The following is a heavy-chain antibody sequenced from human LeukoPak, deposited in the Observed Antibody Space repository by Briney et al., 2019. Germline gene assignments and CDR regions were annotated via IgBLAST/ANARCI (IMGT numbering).Heavy chain of an antibody. CDR2: ISAYNGNT. D-gene: IGHD3-3*01. J-gene: IGHJ6*02. CDR1: GYTFTSYG. CDR3: AREVSLGSAYYDFWSGYSDGMDV. V-gene: IGHV1-18*01. Sequence: ASVKVSCKASGYTFTSYGISWVRQAPGQGLEWMGSISAYNGNTNYAQKLQGRVTMTTDTSTSTAYMELRSLRSDDTAVYYCAREVSLGSAYYDFWSGYSDGMDVWGQGTTVTVSS.